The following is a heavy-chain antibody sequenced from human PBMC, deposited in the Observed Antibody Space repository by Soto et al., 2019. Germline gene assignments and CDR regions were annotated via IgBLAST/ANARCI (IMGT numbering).Heavy chain of an antibody. CDR2: IIPIFGTA. V-gene: IGHV1-69*13. CDR1: GGTFSSYA. D-gene: IGHD3-22*01. CDR3: ARGGPPRYYYDSSGYWDLDAFDI. Sequence: SVKVSCKASGGTFSSYAISWVRQAPGQGLEWMGGIIPIFGTANYAQKFQGRVTITADESTSTAYMELSSLRSEDTAVYYCARGGPPRYYYDSSGYWDLDAFDIWGQGTMVTVSS. J-gene: IGHJ3*02.